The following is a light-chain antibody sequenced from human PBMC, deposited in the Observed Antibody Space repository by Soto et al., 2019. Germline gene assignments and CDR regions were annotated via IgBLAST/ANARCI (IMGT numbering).Light chain of an antibody. CDR1: QSVSSN. CDR3: QQRSNWPPLT. Sequence: EIVLTQSPATLSLSPGERATLSCRASQSVSSNLAWYQQKPGQDPRLLLYDASNRATGIPARFSGSGSGTEFTLTISCVEPEDFAVYYCQQRSNWPPLTFGGGTKVEIK. V-gene: IGKV3-11*01. CDR2: DAS. J-gene: IGKJ4*01.